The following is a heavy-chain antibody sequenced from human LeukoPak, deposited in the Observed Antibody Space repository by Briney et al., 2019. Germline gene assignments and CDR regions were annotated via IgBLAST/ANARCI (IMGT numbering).Heavy chain of an antibody. D-gene: IGHD3-10*01. V-gene: IGHV4-59*01. J-gene: IGHJ4*02. CDR2: IYYSGST. CDR1: GGSISSYY. Sequence: SETLSLTCTVSGGSISSYYWSRIRQPPGKGPEWIGYIYYSGSTNYNPSLKSRVTISVDTSKNQFSLKLSSVTAADTAVYYCARSYGSGNYFDYWGQGTLVTVSS. CDR3: ARSYGSGNYFDY.